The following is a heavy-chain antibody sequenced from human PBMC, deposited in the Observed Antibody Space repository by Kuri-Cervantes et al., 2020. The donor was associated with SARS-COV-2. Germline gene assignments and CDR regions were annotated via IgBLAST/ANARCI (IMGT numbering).Heavy chain of an antibody. D-gene: IGHD7-27*01. CDR3: ARDLRMGKSLEH. CDR2: ISNSGSTI. Sequence: GEFLKISCAASGFIFDTYAMSWSRQAPGKGLEWVSYISNSGSTIHYADSVKGRFTISRDNAKNSVYLQMNSLRAEDTAMYYCARDLRMGKSLEHWGQGTLVTVSS. J-gene: IGHJ4*02. CDR1: GFIFDTYA. V-gene: IGHV3-11*04.